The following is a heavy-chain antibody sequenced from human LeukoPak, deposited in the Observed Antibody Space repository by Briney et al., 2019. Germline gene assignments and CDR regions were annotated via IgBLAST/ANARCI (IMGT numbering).Heavy chain of an antibody. J-gene: IGHJ6*02. CDR1: GGSISSGGYY. CDR3: ARLVMVRGVIISTTHYYYYGMDV. CDR2: INHSGST. V-gene: IGHV4-39*07. Sequence: SETLSLTCTVSGGSISSGGYYWSWIRQPPGKGLEWIGEINHSGSTNYNPSLKSRVTISVDTSKNQFSLKLSSVTAADTAVYYCARLVMVRGVIISTTHYYYYGMDVWGQGTTVTVSS. D-gene: IGHD3-10*01.